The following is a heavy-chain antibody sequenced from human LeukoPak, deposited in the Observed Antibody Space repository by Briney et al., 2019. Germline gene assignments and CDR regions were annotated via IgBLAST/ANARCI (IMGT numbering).Heavy chain of an antibody. D-gene: IGHD3-10*01. J-gene: IGHJ4*02. Sequence: PGGSLILSCAASGFPFSSYSMNWVRQAPGKGVEWVSSISSSSYIYYADSVKGRFTISRDNAKNSLYLQMDSLRAEDTAMYYCASGSLHDYWGQGTLVTVSS. CDR2: ISSSSYI. CDR1: GFPFSSYS. CDR3: ASGSLHDY. V-gene: IGHV3-21*01.